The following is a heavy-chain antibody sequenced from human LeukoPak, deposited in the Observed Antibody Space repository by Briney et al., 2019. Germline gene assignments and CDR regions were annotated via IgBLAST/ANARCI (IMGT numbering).Heavy chain of an antibody. CDR2: IYYSGSN. J-gene: IGHJ4*02. D-gene: IGHD3-16*01. CDR1: GRSISSYY. Sequence: SQTLSLTCTVSGRSISSYYWSWIRQPPGKGLEWIGYIYYSGSNNYNPSLKSRVTISVDTSKNQFSLKLSSVTAADTAVYYCARSSGWGSYYFDYWGQGTLVTVSS. CDR3: ARSSGWGSYYFDY. V-gene: IGHV4-59*01.